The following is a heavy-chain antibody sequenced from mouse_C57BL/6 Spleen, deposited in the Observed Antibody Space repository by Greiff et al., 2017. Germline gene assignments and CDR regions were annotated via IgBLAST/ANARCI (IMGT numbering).Heavy chain of an antibody. J-gene: IGHJ4*01. Sequence: QVQLQQSGAELARPGASVKLSCKASGYTFTSYGISWVKQRTGQGLEWIGEIYPRSGNTYYNEKFKGKATLTADKSSSTAYMELRSLTSEDSAVYFCARSDGSSWEYYAMDYWGQGTSVTVSS. D-gene: IGHD1-1*01. CDR1: GYTFTSYG. V-gene: IGHV1-81*01. CDR3: ARSDGSSWEYYAMDY. CDR2: IYPRSGNT.